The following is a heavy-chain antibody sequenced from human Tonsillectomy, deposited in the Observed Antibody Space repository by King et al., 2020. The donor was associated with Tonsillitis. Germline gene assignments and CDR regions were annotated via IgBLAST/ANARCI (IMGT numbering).Heavy chain of an antibody. CDR2: IYYSGNT. J-gene: IGHJ5*02. V-gene: IGHV4-59*12. D-gene: IGHD7-27*01. CDR1: GSSISRYY. CDR3: AKDRVRNWGGNWFDP. Sequence: VQLQESGPGLVKPSGTLSLTCTVSGSSISRYYWSWIRQPPGKGLEWIGNIYYSGNTHYNPALKSRVTLSLDTSKNQFSLKLSSMTGADTAVYYCAKDRVRNWGGNWFDPWGQGTLVTVSS.